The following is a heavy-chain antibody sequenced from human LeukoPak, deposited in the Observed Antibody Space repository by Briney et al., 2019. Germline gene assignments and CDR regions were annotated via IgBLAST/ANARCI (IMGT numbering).Heavy chain of an antibody. CDR2: IYYSGST. CDR1: GGSVSSNY. V-gene: IGHV4-59*02. J-gene: IGHJ3*02. CDR3: ARVAYYGSGSYAFDI. D-gene: IGHD3-10*01. Sequence: PSETLSLTCTVSGGSVSSNYWSWIRQPPGKGLEWIGYIYYSGSTNYNPSLKSRVTISVDTSKNQFSLKLSSVTAADTAVYYCARVAYYGSGSYAFDIWGQGTMVTVSS.